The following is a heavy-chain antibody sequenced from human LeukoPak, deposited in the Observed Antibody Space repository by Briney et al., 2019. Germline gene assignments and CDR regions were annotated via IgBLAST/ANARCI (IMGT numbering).Heavy chain of an antibody. Sequence: GESLKISCKGSGYSFSNHWIAWVRQMPGKGLEWMGIIYPGDSDTRYSPSFQGQVTISADKSISTAYLQWSSLKASDTAMYYCARQAGTTYGNWFDPWGQGTLVTVSS. CDR3: ARQAGTTYGNWFDP. CDR1: GYSFSNHW. D-gene: IGHD1-1*01. V-gene: IGHV5-51*01. CDR2: IYPGDSDT. J-gene: IGHJ5*02.